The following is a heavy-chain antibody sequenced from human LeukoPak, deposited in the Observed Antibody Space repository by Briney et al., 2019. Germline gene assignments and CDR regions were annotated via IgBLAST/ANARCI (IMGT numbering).Heavy chain of an antibody. CDR3: ARQLRGYSYGPYYYYGMDV. CDR1: GGSFSGYY. Sequence: SETLSLTCAVYGGSFSGYYWSWIRQPPGKGLEWIGEINHSGSTNYNPSLKSRVTISVDTSKNQFSLKLSSVTAADTAVYYCARQLRGYSYGPYYYYGMDVWGKGTTVTVSS. V-gene: IGHV4-34*01. J-gene: IGHJ6*04. CDR2: INHSGST. D-gene: IGHD5-18*01.